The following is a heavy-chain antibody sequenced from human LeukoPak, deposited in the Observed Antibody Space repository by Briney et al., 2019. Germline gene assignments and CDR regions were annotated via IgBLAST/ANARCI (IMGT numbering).Heavy chain of an antibody. V-gene: IGHV1-69*01. CDR1: GGTFSSYA. Sequence: ASVKVSCKASGGTFSSYAISWVRQAPGQGLEWMGGIIPIFGTANYAQKFQGRVTITADESTSTAYMELSSLRSEDTAVYCCAREKRIAAAGTHWFDPWGQGTLVTVSS. CDR2: IIPIFGTA. D-gene: IGHD6-13*01. CDR3: AREKRIAAAGTHWFDP. J-gene: IGHJ5*02.